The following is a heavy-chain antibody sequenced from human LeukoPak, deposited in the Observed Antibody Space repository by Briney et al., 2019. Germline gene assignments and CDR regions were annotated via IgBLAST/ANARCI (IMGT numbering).Heavy chain of an antibody. J-gene: IGHJ4*02. CDR1: GFSLTDYT. CDR2: ITRDGYST. Sequence: QAGGSLRLSCATSGFSLTDYTLHWVRQVPGKAMEWLSLITRDGYSTFYADSVKGRFTISRDISRSSLFLQMNNLRSEDTAFYYCAHERTLTFDYWGRGTLVIVSS. CDR3: AHERTLTFDY. D-gene: IGHD1-14*01. V-gene: IGHV3-43*01.